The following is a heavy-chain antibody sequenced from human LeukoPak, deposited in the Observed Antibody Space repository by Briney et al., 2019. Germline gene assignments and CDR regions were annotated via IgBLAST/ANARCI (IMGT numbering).Heavy chain of an antibody. D-gene: IGHD6-13*01. CDR2: IYYSGST. Sequence: SETLTLTCTVSGGSISSSSYYWGWIRQPPGKGLEWIGSIYYSGSTYYNPSLKSRVTISVDTSKNQFSLKLSSVTAADTAVYYCARGPAPGIAAAWGQGTLVTVSS. V-gene: IGHV4-39*07. CDR3: ARGPAPGIAAA. CDR1: GGSISSSSYY. J-gene: IGHJ5*02.